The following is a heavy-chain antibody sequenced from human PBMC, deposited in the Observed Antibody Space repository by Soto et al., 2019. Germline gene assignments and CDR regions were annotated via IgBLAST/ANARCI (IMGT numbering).Heavy chain of an antibody. D-gene: IGHD2-15*01. V-gene: IGHV1-3*01. J-gene: IGHJ4*02. Sequence: ASVKVSCKTSGYTFTSYAIHWVRQVPGQRLEWMGWVYGDSGNTKYLEKFQDRVTFTRDTSASTAYMEVSSLRSEDTAVYYCARDLGGWPDYWGQGTLVTVSS. CDR2: VYGDSGNT. CDR3: ARDLGGWPDY. CDR1: GYTFTSYA.